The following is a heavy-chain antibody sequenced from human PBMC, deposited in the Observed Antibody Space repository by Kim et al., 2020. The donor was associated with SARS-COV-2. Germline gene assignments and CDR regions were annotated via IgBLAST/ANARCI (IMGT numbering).Heavy chain of an antibody. CDR1: GFTFTGYY. D-gene: IGHD6-19*01. V-gene: IGHV1-2*02. Sequence: ASVPVYFPASGFTFTGYYVHWVRQAPGQGLEWMGWINGNTGGTNYAQKFQGRVTMTRDTSMSTVYMELSRLTSDDAAVYYCARVCSGWSPDDYWGQGTLVTVSS. CDR2: INGNTGGT. CDR3: ARVCSGWSPDDY. J-gene: IGHJ4*02.